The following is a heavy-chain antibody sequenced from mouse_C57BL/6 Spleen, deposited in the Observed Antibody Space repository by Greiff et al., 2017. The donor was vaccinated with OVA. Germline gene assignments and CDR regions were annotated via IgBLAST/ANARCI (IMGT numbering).Heavy chain of an antibody. CDR2: ISSGSSTI. CDR1: GFTFSDYG. J-gene: IGHJ1*03. CDR3: ASSGYYGSSYWYFDV. D-gene: IGHD1-1*01. V-gene: IGHV5-17*01. Sequence: VQLKESGGGLVKPGGSLKLSCAASGFTFSDYGMHWVRQAPEKGLEWVAYISSGSSTIYYADTVKGRFTISRDNAKNTLFLQMTSRRSEDTAMYYCASSGYYGSSYWYFDVWGTGTTVTVSS.